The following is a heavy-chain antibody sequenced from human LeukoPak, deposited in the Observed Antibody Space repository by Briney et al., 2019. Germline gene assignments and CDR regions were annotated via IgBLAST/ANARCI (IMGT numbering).Heavy chain of an antibody. J-gene: IGHJ4*02. CDR1: GYTFTSYD. CDR2: MNPNSGNT. D-gene: IGHD2-2*01. V-gene: IGHV1-8*01. Sequence: ASVKVSCKASGYTFTSYDINWVRQATEQGLEWMGWMNPNSGNTGYAQKFQGRVTMTRNTSISTAYMELSSLRSEDTAVYYCARSPDCSSTSCWFFDYWGQGTLVTVSS. CDR3: ARSPDCSSTSCWFFDY.